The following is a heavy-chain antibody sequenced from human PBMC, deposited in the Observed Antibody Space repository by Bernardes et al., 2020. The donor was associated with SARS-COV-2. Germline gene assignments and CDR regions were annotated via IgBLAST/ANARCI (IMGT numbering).Heavy chain of an antibody. D-gene: IGHD2-15*01. CDR2: ISYDANTK. V-gene: IGHV3-30-3*01. CDR3: ASGHVPVAVNSYYYYGREI. CDR1: GIIFSTYA. J-gene: IGHJ6*04. Sequence: GGSLRLSCEASGIIFSTYAMHWVRQAPGKGLEWVAVISYDANTKDYAGSVKGRFTISRDNSKNTLYLQMNNLRSEDTAVYFCASGHVPVAVNSYYYYGREIWSKRTTVTVSS.